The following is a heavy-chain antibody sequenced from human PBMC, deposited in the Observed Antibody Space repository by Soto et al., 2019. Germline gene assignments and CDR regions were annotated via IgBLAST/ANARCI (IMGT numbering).Heavy chain of an antibody. CDR2: IYYDGSNK. Sequence: QVQLVESGGGVGQPGRSLRLSCAVSGFTFSSYGMNWVRQAPGKGLEWVAAIYYDGSNKYYADSVRGRFTISRDNFKNTLYLHMNSLRAEDTAVYYCARDSKDDSSGYYAGFDYWGQGTLVTVSS. CDR3: ARDSKDDSSGYYAGFDY. D-gene: IGHD3-22*01. CDR1: GFTFSSYG. V-gene: IGHV3-33*01. J-gene: IGHJ4*02.